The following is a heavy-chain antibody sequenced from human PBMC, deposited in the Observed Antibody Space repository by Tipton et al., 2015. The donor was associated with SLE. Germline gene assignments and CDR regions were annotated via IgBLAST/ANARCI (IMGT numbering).Heavy chain of an antibody. J-gene: IGHJ4*02. CDR3: AREVYGRFPI. CDR2: IFHSGTT. V-gene: IGHV4-38-2*02. CDR1: GYSITSDYY. D-gene: IGHD3-10*01. Sequence: TLSLTCEVSGYSITSDYYWGWIRQPPGEGLEWIGSIFHSGTTYHNPSLKSRVTISVDKSNNQFSLRVNSVTAADTAVYYCAREVYGRFPIWGQGALVTVSS.